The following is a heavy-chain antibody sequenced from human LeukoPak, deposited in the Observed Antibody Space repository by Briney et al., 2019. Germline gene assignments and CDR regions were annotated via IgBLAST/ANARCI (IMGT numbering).Heavy chain of an antibody. Sequence: WASVKVSCKASGGTFSSYAISWVRQAPGQGLEWMGGIIPIFGTANYVQKFQGRVTITADESTSTAYMELSSLRSEDTAVYYCARTGTHANDYYDSSGYYYKDAFDIWGQGTMVTVSS. J-gene: IGHJ3*02. V-gene: IGHV1-69*13. CDR2: IIPIFGTA. D-gene: IGHD3-22*01. CDR1: GGTFSSYA. CDR3: ARTGTHANDYYDSSGYYYKDAFDI.